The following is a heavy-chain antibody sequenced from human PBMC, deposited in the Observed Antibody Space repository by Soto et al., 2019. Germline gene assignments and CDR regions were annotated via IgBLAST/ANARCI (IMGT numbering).Heavy chain of an antibody. J-gene: IGHJ5*02. CDR3: ARERGGSFSS. D-gene: IGHD1-26*01. CDR2: IIPILETP. V-gene: IGHV1-69*16. CDR1: GGTFSTYT. Sequence: QVRLVQSGAEVKKPGASVKVSCKASGGTFSTYTINWVRQAPGQGPEWMGGIIPILETPNYAQKFQGRVTITADESTTTAHMELSSLRSEDTAIYYCARERGGSFSSWGQGTLVTVSS.